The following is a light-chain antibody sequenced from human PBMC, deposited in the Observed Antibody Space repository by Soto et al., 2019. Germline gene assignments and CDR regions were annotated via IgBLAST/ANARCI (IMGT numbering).Light chain of an antibody. CDR3: NSYTTSSTYV. CDR2: GVN. Sequence: ALTQPASVSGSPGQWITISCTGTSSDVGSYNYVSWYQQRPGKAPQLIIYGVNNRPSGVSNRFSGSKSDNTASLTISGLLAEDEADYYCNSYTTSSTYVFGTGTKVTV. CDR1: SSDVGSYNY. V-gene: IGLV2-14*01. J-gene: IGLJ1*01.